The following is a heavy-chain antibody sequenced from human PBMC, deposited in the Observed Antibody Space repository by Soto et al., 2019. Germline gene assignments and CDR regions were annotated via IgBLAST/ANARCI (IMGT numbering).Heavy chain of an antibody. CDR3: TKRIASSGSGSDS. D-gene: IGHD5-12*01. CDR2: IANSGGTT. CDR1: GFPFSSYA. J-gene: IGHJ4*02. Sequence: DVQLLESGGALVQPGESLRLSCAASGFPFSSYAMTWVRQAPGKGLEWVSGIANSGGTTFYADSVRGRFTISRDNSKNTLYLQMNNLRAEDTAIYYCTKRIASSGSGSDSWGQGTLVTVSS. V-gene: IGHV3-23*01.